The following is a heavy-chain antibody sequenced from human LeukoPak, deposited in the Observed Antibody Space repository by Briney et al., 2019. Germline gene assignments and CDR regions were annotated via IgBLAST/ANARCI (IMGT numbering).Heavy chain of an antibody. CDR1: GYSFTSYW. D-gene: IGHD3-9*01. CDR2: IYPRDSDT. V-gene: IGHV5-51*01. CDR3: ARQYFCDY. Sequence: GESLKISCKGSGYSFTSYWIVWVRQMAGKGVEWMGIIYPRDSDTRYSPSFPGQVTISADKSISTAYLQWSSLKASDTAMYDCARQYFCDYWGQGTLVTVSS. J-gene: IGHJ4*02.